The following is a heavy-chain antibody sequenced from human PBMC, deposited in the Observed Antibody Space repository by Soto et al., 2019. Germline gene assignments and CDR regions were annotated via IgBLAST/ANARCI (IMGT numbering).Heavy chain of an antibody. J-gene: IGHJ3*02. CDR1: GYTFTGYY. D-gene: IGHD3-22*01. V-gene: IGHV1-2*04. CDR3: ARAAILGITMIVTGSGAFDI. CDR2: INPNSGGT. Sequence: QVQLVQSGAEVKKPGASVKVSCKASGYTFTGYYMHWVRQAPGQGLEWMGWINPNSGGTNYAQKFQGWVTMTRDTSISTAYMELSRLRSDDTAVYYCARAAILGITMIVTGSGAFDIWGQGTMVTVSS.